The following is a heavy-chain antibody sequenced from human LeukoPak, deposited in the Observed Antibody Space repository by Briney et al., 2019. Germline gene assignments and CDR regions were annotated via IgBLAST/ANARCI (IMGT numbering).Heavy chain of an antibody. CDR1: GFTLSNAW. Sequence: GGSLRLSCAASGFTLSNAWISWVRQAAGKGLEWVGRIKGKTDGGTQDYAAPVKGRFDISRDDSKKTLYLQMNSLKAEDTAVYYCTTDWIVVVPAAMRLFDYWGQGTLVTVSS. D-gene: IGHD2-2*01. CDR3: TTDWIVVVPAAMRLFDY. CDR2: IKGKTDGGTQ. J-gene: IGHJ4*02. V-gene: IGHV3-15*01.